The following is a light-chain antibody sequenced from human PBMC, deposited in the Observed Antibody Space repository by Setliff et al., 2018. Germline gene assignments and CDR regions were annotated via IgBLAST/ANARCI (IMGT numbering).Light chain of an antibody. CDR2: GVS. V-gene: IGLV2-14*03. CDR1: SSDIGGYNY. Sequence: QSALTQPASVPGSPGQSITISCTGPSSDIGGYNYVSWYQQYPGKAPQLIIYGVSDRPSGVSNRFSGSKSGNTASLTISGLQTEDEADYYCNAYTSGTTYVFGTGTKVTVL. CDR3: NAYTSGTTYV. J-gene: IGLJ1*01.